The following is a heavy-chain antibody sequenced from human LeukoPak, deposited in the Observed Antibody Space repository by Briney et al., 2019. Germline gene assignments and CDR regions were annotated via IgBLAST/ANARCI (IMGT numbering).Heavy chain of an antibody. J-gene: IGHJ6*02. Sequence: PSETLSLTCAVYGGSFSGYYWSWIRQPPGKGLEWIGEISHSGSTNYNPSLKSRVTISVDTSKNQFSLKLSSVTAADTAVYYCARFGVDYDMDVWGQGTTVTVSS. CDR3: ARFGVDYDMDV. CDR2: ISHSGST. CDR1: GGSFSGYY. D-gene: IGHD3-16*01. V-gene: IGHV4-34*01.